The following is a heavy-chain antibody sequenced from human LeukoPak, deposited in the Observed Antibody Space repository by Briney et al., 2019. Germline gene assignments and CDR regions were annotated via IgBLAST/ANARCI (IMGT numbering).Heavy chain of an antibody. CDR2: INPSGCST. CDR1: GYTFTSYY. D-gene: IGHD2-2*01. CDR3: ARADRGSATSSTSLNWFDP. Sequence: ASVKVSCKASGYTFTSYYMHWVRQAPGQGLEWMGIINPSGCSTSYAQKFQGRVTMTRDTSTSTVYMELSSLRSEDTAVYYCARADRGSATSSTSLNWFDPWGQGTLVTVSS. J-gene: IGHJ5*02. V-gene: IGHV1-46*01.